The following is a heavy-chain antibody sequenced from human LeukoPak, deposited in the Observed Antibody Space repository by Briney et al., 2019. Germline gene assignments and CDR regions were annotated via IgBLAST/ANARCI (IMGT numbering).Heavy chain of an antibody. J-gene: IGHJ4*02. CDR1: GFTFSSYS. CDR3: ARAGPDILTGYYNVLGY. Sequence: GGSLRPSCAASGFTFSSYSMNWVRQAPGKGLEWVSSISSSSSYIYYADSVKGRFTISRDNAKNSLYLQMNSLRAEDTAVYYCARAGPDILTGYYNVLGYWGQGTLVTVSS. CDR2: ISSSSSYI. D-gene: IGHD3-9*01. V-gene: IGHV3-21*01.